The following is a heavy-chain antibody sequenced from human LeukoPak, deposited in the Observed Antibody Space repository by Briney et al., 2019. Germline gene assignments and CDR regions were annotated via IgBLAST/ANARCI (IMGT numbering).Heavy chain of an antibody. J-gene: IGHJ4*02. CDR3: ARMVVDLNFDY. CDR2: IYYSGSS. Sequence: SHTLSLPCTVSGRPLRRSSSHCAWIRQPPGKGLEWIGCIYYSGSSYYNPSLTSRVTISFDTSKTQFSLKLSSVTAADTAVYYCARMVVDLNFDYWGQGTLATVSS. CDR1: GRPLRRSSSH. D-gene: IGHD2-15*01. V-gene: IGHV4-39*01.